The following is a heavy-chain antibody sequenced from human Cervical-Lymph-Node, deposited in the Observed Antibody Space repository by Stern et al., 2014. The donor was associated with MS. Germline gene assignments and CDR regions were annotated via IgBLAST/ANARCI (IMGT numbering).Heavy chain of an antibody. CDR2: ISNDGSTE. V-gene: IGHV3-30-3*01. D-gene: IGHD5-18*01. CDR1: GFIFSDFA. Sequence: MQLVESGGGVVQPGRSLRLSCAASGFIFSDFAIHWVRQAPGKGLQWVAGISNDGSTEHYVDYVKGRFTISRDNSKNTLYLQMNSLRSEDTAVYYCARDIGGYSYGRLEYWGQGTLVTVSS. CDR3: ARDIGGYSYGRLEY. J-gene: IGHJ4*02.